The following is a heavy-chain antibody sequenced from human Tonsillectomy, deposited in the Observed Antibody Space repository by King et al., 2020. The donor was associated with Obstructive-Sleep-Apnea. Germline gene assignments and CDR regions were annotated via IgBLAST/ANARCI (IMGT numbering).Heavy chain of an antibody. CDR1: GFTFDDYA. CDR2: ISWNSNSI. D-gene: IGHD3-10*01. V-gene: IGHV3-9*01. Sequence: VQLVESWGGLVQPGRSLRLSCAASGFTFDDYAMHWVRLSPGKGLEWVSGISWNSNSIGYADSVKGRFTISRDNAKNSLYLQMNSLRAEDTALYYCAKVEVSGSYYSAQYFQHWGQGTLVTVSS. CDR3: AKVEVSGSYYSAQYFQH. J-gene: IGHJ1*01.